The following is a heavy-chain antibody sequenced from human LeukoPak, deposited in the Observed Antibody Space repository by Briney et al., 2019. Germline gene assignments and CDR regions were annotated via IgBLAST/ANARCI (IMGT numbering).Heavy chain of an antibody. Sequence: SETLSLTCAVYGGSFSGYYWSWIRQPPGKGLEWIGEINHSGSTNYNPSLKSRVTISVDTSKNQFSLKLSSVTAADTALYFCARQNSNWNHFDYWGQGTLVSVSS. J-gene: IGHJ4*02. CDR1: GGSFSGYY. V-gene: IGHV4-34*01. CDR2: INHSGST. D-gene: IGHD1-1*01. CDR3: ARQNSNWNHFDY.